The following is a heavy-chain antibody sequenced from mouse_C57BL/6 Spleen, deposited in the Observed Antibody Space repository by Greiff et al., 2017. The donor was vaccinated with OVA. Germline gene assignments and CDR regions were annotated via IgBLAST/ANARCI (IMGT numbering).Heavy chain of an antibody. CDR2: IDPSDSYT. J-gene: IGHJ4*01. V-gene: IGHV1-69*01. CDR1: GYTFTSYW. Sequence: VQLQQSGAELVMPGASVKLSCKASGYTFTSYWMHWVKQRPGQGLEWIGEIDPSDSYTNYNQKFKGKSTLTVDKSSSTAYMQLSSLTSEDSAVYYCARSGYDYGYAMDYWGQGTSVTVSS. D-gene: IGHD2-4*01. CDR3: ARSGYDYGYAMDY.